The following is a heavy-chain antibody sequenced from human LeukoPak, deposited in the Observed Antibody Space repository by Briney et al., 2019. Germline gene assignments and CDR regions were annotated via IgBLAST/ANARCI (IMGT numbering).Heavy chain of an antibody. CDR1: GFTFSDTW. CDR2: IRSDGSDT. J-gene: IGHJ6*04. D-gene: IGHD3-16*01. V-gene: IGHV3-74*01. CDR3: ARGYGHHRMDV. Sequence: GGSLRLSCAASGFTFSDTWMHWVRQAPGKGLVWVSRIRSDGSDTRYAESVKGRFTISRDNAKNTLYLQMNSLRAEDTAVYYCARGYGHHRMDVWGKGTTVTVSS.